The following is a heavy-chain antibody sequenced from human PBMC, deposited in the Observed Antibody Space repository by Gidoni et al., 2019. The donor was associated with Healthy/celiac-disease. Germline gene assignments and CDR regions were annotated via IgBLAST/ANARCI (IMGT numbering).Heavy chain of an antibody. CDR1: GFTFSSYS. J-gene: IGHJ4*02. CDR3: AREGPDCSSTSCYPFDY. V-gene: IGHV3-48*02. CDR2: ISSSSSTI. Sequence: EVQLVESGGGLVQPGGSLRLSCAASGFTFSSYSMNWVRQAPGKGLEWVSYISSSSSTIYYADSVKGRFTISRDNAKNSLYLQMNSLRDEDTAVYYCAREGPDCSSTSCYPFDYWGQGTLVTVSS. D-gene: IGHD2-2*01.